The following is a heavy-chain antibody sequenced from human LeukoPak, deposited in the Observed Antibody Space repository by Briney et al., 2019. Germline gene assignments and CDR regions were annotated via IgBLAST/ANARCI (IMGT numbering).Heavy chain of an antibody. J-gene: IGHJ4*02. V-gene: IGHV4-39*01. CDR1: GGSISSSSHY. D-gene: IGHD3-3*01. CDR3: ARGYDFWNDYYLDY. CDR2: IYYSGST. Sequence: SETLSLTCTVSGGSISSSSHYWDWIRQPPGKGLEWIGSIYYSGSTYYNPSLKGRVTISVDTSKNQFSLKLSSVTAADTALYYCARGYDFWNDYYLDYWGQGTLVTVSS.